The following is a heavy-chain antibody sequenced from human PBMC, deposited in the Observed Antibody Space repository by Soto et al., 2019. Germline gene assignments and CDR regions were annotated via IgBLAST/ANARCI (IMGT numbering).Heavy chain of an antibody. V-gene: IGHV3-30*18. D-gene: IGHD3-10*01. J-gene: IGHJ4*02. CDR1: GFTFSRYS. Sequence: GGSLRLSCVASGFTFSRYSMNWFRQAPGKGLEWVAVISYDGSNKYYADSVKGRFTISRDNSKNTLYLQMNSLRAEDTAVYYCAKEDSLFGTMVHWGQGTLVTVSS. CDR2: ISYDGSNK. CDR3: AKEDSLFGTMVH.